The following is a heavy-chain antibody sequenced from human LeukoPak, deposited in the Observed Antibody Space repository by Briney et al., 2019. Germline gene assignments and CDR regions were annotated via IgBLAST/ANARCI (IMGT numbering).Heavy chain of an antibody. CDR2: ISYDGSNK. CDR3: ARDRTVTHLDY. CDR1: GFTFSSYG. V-gene: IGHV3-30*03. Sequence: PGGPLRLSCAASGFTFSSYGMHWVRQAPGKGLEWVAVISYDGSNKYYPDSVKGRFTISRDNSKNTLYLQMNSLRAEDTAVYYCARDRTVTHLDYWGQGTLVTVSS. J-gene: IGHJ4*02. D-gene: IGHD2-21*02.